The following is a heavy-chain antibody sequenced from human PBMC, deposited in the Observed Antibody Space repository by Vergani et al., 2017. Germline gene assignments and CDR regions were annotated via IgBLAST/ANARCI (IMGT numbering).Heavy chain of an antibody. CDR3: ARAPHLEVAGTGFDY. CDR2: ISYDGSNK. D-gene: IGHD6-19*01. V-gene: IGHV3-30*01. J-gene: IGHJ4*02. Sequence: QVQLVESGGGVVQPGRSLRLSCAASGFTFSSYAMHWVRQAPGKGLEWVAVISYDGSNKYYADSVKGRFTISRDNSKNTLYLQMNSLRAEDTAVYYCARAPHLEVAGTGFDYWGQGTLVTVSS. CDR1: GFTFSSYA.